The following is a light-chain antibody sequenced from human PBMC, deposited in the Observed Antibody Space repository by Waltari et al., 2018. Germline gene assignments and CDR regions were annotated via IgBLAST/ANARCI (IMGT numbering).Light chain of an antibody. Sequence: EIEMTQSPATLSVSPGERATLSCRASQSISSNLAWYQQQPGQAPRLLIYGASTRATGIPARFSGSGSGTEFTLTISSLQSEDFALYYCQQYDVWPPYTFGQGTKLEIK. V-gene: IGKV3-15*01. CDR1: QSISSN. J-gene: IGKJ2*01. CDR3: QQYDVWPPYT. CDR2: GAS.